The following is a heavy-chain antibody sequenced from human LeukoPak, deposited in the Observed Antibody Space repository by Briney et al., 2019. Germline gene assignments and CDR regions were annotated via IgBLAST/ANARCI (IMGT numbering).Heavy chain of an antibody. D-gene: IGHD3/OR15-3a*01. CDR2: IYYSGST. V-gene: IGHV4-39*07. CDR1: GGSISSSSYY. J-gene: IGHJ3*02. Sequence: SETLSLTCTVSGGSISSSSYYWGWIRQPPGKGLEWIGSIYYSGSTYYNPSLKSRVTISVDTSKNQFSLKLSSVTAADTAVYYCARDPGTGARAFDIWGQGTMVTVSS. CDR3: ARDPGTGARAFDI.